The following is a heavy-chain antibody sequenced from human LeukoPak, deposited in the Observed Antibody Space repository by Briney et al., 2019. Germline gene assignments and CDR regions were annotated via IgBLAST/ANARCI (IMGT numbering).Heavy chain of an antibody. CDR3: ARQFAVSIVYYFPSDTQFAY. CDR1: GGSISSYY. J-gene: IGHJ4*02. D-gene: IGHD3-22*01. V-gene: IGHV4-59*08. Sequence: SETLSLTCTVSGGSISSYYWSWIRQPPGKGLEWIGYIYYSGSTNYNPSLKSRVTISVDTSKNQFSLKLSSVTAADTTVYYCARQFAVSIVYYFPSDTQFAYWGQGTLVTVSS. CDR2: IYYSGST.